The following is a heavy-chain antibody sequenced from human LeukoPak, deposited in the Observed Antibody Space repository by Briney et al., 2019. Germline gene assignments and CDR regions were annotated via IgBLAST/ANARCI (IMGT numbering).Heavy chain of an antibody. D-gene: IGHD5-18*01. CDR3: TRGYSYGFH. CDR1: GFTFGDYA. J-gene: IGHJ4*02. CDR2: IRSKTHSGAT. Sequence: GGSLRLSCTASGFTFGDYAMSWFRQAPGKGLEWLGFIRSKTHSGATEYAASVRGRFTISRDDSKSIAYLQMDSLKTEDTAMYYCTRGYSYGFHWGQGTLVTVSS. V-gene: IGHV3-49*03.